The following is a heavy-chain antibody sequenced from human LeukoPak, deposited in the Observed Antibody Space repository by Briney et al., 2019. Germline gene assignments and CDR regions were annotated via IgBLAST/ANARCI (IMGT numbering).Heavy chain of an antibody. Sequence: GGSLRLSCAASGFTFSNDLMTWVRQAPGKGLEGVTNIIEGGSEKYYVTSVEGRFTISRDSAQTSLYLQMNGLRAEDTAIYYCARAVRRFYESCFDYWGQGTLVTVSS. CDR3: ARAVRRFYESCFDY. D-gene: IGHD2/OR15-2a*01. CDR2: IIEGGSEK. CDR1: GFTFSNDL. J-gene: IGHJ4*02. V-gene: IGHV3-7*01.